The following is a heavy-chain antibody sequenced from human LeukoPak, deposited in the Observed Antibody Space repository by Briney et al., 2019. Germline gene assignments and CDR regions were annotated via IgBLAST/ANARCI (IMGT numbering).Heavy chain of an antibody. CDR1: GFTFSNYA. J-gene: IGHJ4*02. CDR3: ATDGGRREFDY. CDR2: IYSGGST. Sequence: GGSLRLSCSASGFTFSNYAMHWVRQAPGKGLEWVSVIYSGGSTYYADSVKARFIISRDKSKSTVYLQMNNMRAEDTAVYYCATDGGRREFDYWGQGTLVTVSS. D-gene: IGHD3-3*01. V-gene: IGHV3-66*01.